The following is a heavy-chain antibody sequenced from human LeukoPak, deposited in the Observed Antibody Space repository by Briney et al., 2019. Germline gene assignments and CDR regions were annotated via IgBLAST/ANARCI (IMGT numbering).Heavy chain of an antibody. V-gene: IGHV3-23*01. J-gene: IGHJ4*02. Sequence: GGSLRLSCAASGFTFSSYAMSWVRQAPGKGLEWVSAISGSGGSTYYADSVKGRFTISRDNSKNTLYLQMNSLRAEDTAVYYCAKATHFPTVLKGLDYWGQGTLVTVSS. D-gene: IGHD4-17*01. CDR1: GFTFSSYA. CDR3: AKATHFPTVLKGLDY. CDR2: ISGSGGST.